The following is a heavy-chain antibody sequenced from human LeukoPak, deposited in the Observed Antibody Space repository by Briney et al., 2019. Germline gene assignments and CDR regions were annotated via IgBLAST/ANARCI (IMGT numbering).Heavy chain of an antibody. J-gene: IGHJ4*02. CDR1: GGSISSYY. D-gene: IGHD2-21*01. CDR3: ARHTYFDY. Sequence: SETLSLTCTVSGGSISSYYWSWIRQPPGKGLEWIGYIYYSGSTNYNPSLKSRVTISVDTSKNQFSLKLSSVTAADTAVYYCARHTYFDYWGQGTLVTVSS. CDR2: IYYSGST. V-gene: IGHV4-59*08.